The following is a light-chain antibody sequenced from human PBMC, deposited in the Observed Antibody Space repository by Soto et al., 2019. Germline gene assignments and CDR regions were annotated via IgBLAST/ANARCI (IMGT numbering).Light chain of an antibody. CDR3: SAYTSRSTLV. J-gene: IGLJ2*01. Sequence: QSALTQPASVSGSPGQSITISCSGTSRDIGAYNLVSWYQQPPGKAPKLLIYEVRNRPSGISYRFSGSKSGTTAFLTISSLLPEDEADYYCSAYTSRSTLVFGGGTKLTVL. CDR1: SRDIGAYNL. CDR2: EVR. V-gene: IGLV2-14*01.